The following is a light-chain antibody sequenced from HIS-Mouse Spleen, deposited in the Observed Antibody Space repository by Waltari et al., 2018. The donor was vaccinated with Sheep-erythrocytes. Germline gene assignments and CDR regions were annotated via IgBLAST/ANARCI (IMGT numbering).Light chain of an antibody. Sequence: QSALTQPPPVSGSPGQSVTTPCPGTHQDVGGYYYCPWLQPHPGKAPKLIIYDVSKRPSGVPDRFSGSKSGNTASLTISGLQAEDEADYYCCSYAGSYNHVFATGTKVTVL. CDR3: CSYAGSYNHV. J-gene: IGLJ1*01. CDR1: HQDVGGYYY. V-gene: IGLV2-11*01. CDR2: DVS.